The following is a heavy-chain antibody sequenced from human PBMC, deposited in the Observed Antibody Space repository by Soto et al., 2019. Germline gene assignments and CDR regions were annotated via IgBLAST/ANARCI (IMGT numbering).Heavy chain of an antibody. Sequence: SETLSLTCTVSGGSISSYYWSWIRQPPGKGLEWIGYIYYSGSTNYNPSLKSRVTISVDTSKNQFSLKLSSVTAADTAVYYCARVYYDSSGYYERFDYWGQGTLVTVS. CDR2: IYYSGST. J-gene: IGHJ4*02. D-gene: IGHD3-22*01. V-gene: IGHV4-59*01. CDR3: ARVYYDSSGYYERFDY. CDR1: GGSISSYY.